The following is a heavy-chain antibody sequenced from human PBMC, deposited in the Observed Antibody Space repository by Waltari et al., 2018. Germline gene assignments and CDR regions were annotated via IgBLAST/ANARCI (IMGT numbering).Heavy chain of an antibody. Sequence: EVQLVQSGAEVKKPGESLKISCKTSGYSFTTFWVGWVRQMPGKGLEWMGIISPDNSETRYSPSFQGQVTFSVDRSTTTAHLQWNSLEASDTAIYYCARLESGWFAESFDYWGQGALVTVSS. J-gene: IGHJ4*02. V-gene: IGHV5-51*01. CDR2: ISPDNSET. CDR3: ARLESGWFAESFDY. CDR1: GYSFTTFW. D-gene: IGHD6-19*01.